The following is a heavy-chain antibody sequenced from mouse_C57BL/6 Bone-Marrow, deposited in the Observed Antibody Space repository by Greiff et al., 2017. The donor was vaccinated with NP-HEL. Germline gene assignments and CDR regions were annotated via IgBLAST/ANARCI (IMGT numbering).Heavy chain of an antibody. D-gene: IGHD1-1*01. J-gene: IGHJ2*01. CDR2: IYPGDGDT. CDR3: AKKGSTTVGDY. Sequence: QVQLKESGPELVKPGASVKISCKASGYAFSSSWMNWVKQRPGKGLEWIGRIYPGDGDTNYNGKFKGKATLTADKSSSTAYMQLSSLTSEDSAVYFCAKKGSTTVGDYWGQGTTLTVSS. V-gene: IGHV1-82*01. CDR1: GYAFSSSW.